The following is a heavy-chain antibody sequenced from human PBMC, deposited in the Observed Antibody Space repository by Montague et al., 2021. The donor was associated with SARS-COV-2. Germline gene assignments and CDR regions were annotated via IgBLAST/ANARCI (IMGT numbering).Heavy chain of an antibody. D-gene: IGHD2-2*01. CDR3: AREIEYCSSTSCYEGYGFDY. Sequence: SETLSLTCTVSGGSISSSSYHWGWIRQPPGKGLEWIGSINSSGSTYYNPSLKSRVTISVDTSKNQFSLKLSSVTAADTAVYYCAREIEYCSSTSCYEGYGFDYWGQGTLVTVSS. V-gene: IGHV4-39*01. CDR1: GGSISSSSYH. CDR2: INSSGST. J-gene: IGHJ4*02.